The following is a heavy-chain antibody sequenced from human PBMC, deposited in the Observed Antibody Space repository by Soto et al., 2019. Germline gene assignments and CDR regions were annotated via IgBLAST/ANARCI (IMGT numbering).Heavy chain of an antibody. CDR1: GYTLTELS. Sequence: ASVKVSCKVSGYTLTELSMHWVRQAPGKGLEWMGGFDPEDGETIYAQKFQGRVTMTEGTSTDTAYMELSSLRSEDTAVYYCATLHSGGVYCSGGSCYSGPYYYYMDVWGKGTTVTVSS. CDR3: ATLHSGGVYCSGGSCYSGPYYYYMDV. J-gene: IGHJ6*03. V-gene: IGHV1-24*01. D-gene: IGHD2-15*01. CDR2: FDPEDGET.